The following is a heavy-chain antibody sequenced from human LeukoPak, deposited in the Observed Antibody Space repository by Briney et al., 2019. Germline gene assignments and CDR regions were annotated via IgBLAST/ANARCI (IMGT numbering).Heavy chain of an antibody. Sequence: ESGGSLRLSCAASGFTFSSYSMNWVRQAPGKGLEWVSVIYSGGNTYYADSVKGRFTISRDKTKNTLYLQMNSLRAEDTAVYYCARDFSFDYWGQGTLVTVSS. CDR2: IYSGGNT. CDR3: ARDFSFDY. V-gene: IGHV3-66*01. CDR1: GFTFSSYS. D-gene: IGHD2/OR15-2a*01. J-gene: IGHJ4*02.